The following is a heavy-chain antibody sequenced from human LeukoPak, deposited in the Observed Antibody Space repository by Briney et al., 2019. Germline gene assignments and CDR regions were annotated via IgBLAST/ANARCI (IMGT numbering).Heavy chain of an antibody. Sequence: GGSLKISCKGSGYGSGYSCTTQWIAWVRQRPGKGLEWMGSIYSRNSHTLYSPSFQGQVTISVDTSNNTAYLQWISLKASDTAMYYCARHPIAAGGAYNWFDPWGQGTLVTVSS. CDR3: ARHPIAAGGAYNWFDP. CDR1: GYGSGYSCTTQW. D-gene: IGHD6-13*01. J-gene: IGHJ5*02. V-gene: IGHV5-51*01. CDR2: IYSRNSHT.